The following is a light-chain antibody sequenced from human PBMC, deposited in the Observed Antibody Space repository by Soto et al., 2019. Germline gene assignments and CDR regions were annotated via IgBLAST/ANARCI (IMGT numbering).Light chain of an antibody. CDR1: QSVSSD. CDR3: HHYSSWPPYT. CDR2: GAS. Sequence: EIVMTQSPDTLSVSPGDRAALSCRTSQSVSSDLAWYQQKPGQAPRLLIYGASTRATGIPARFSGSGSGTEFTLTISSLQSEDFAVYYCHHYSSWPPYTFGQGNKVDIK. J-gene: IGKJ2*01. V-gene: IGKV3D-15*01.